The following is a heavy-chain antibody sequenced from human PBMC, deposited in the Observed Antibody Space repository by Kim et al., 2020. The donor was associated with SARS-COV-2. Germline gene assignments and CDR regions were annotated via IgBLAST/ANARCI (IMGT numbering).Heavy chain of an antibody. Sequence: ASVKVSCKASGYTFTSYGISWVRQAPGQGLEWMGWISAYNGNTNYAQKLQGRVTMTTDTSTSTAYMELRSLRSDDTAVYYCARDLNYYDSSGYARHRQYYFDYWGQGTLVTVSS. CDR1: GYTFTSYG. V-gene: IGHV1-18*01. CDR2: ISAYNGNT. D-gene: IGHD3-22*01. CDR3: ARDLNYYDSSGYARHRQYYFDY. J-gene: IGHJ4*02.